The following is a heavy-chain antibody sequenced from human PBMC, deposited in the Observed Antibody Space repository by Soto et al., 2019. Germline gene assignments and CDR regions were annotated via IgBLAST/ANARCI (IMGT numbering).Heavy chain of an antibody. J-gene: IGHJ2*01. V-gene: IGHV1-18*01. D-gene: IGHD2-15*01. Sequence: QVQLVQSGAEVKKPGASVKVSCQASGYTFTNYAISWVRQAPGQGLEWMGWISASTRNTDQAQNFQGRVTMTIDTSTSTASMQLGSLGPGVTAVYHCERFYCSVSSCYVCWHVDLWGRVTPVTFSS. CDR2: ISASTRNT. CDR1: GYTFTNYA. CDR3: ERFYCSVSSCYVCWHVDL.